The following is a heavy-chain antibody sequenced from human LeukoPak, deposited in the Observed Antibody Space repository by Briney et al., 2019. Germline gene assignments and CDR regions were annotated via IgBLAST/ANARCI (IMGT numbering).Heavy chain of an antibody. CDR2: IYSGGGT. J-gene: IGHJ6*02. Sequence: PGGSLRLSCAASGFTVSSNYMTWVRQAPGKGLEWVSVIYSGGGTYYADSVKGRFTISRDNSKNTLYLQMNSLRAEDTAVYYCARDRMGEDDSSGYYYHYYGMDVWGQGTTATVSS. D-gene: IGHD3-22*01. CDR3: ARDRMGEDDSSGYYYHYYGMDV. CDR1: GFTVSSNY. V-gene: IGHV3-53*01.